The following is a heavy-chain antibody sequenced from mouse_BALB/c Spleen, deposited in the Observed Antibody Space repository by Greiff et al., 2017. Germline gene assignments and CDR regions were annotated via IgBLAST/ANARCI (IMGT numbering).Heavy chain of an antibody. CDR2: INPGSGGT. V-gene: IGHV1-54*01. J-gene: IGHJ4*01. Sequence: QVQLQQSGAELVRPGTSVKVSCKASGYAFTNYLIEWVKQRPGQGLEWIGVINPGSGGTNYNEKFKGKATLTADKSSSTAYMQLSSLTSDDSAVYFCARSYGNTLYYAMDYWGQGTSVTVSS. D-gene: IGHD2-1*01. CDR1: GYAFTNYL. CDR3: ARSYGNTLYYAMDY.